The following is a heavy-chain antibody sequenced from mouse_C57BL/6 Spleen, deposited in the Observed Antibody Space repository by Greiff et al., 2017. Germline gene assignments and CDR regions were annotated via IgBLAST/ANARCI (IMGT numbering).Heavy chain of an antibody. V-gene: IGHV1-26*01. Sequence: EVQLQQSGPELVKPGASVKISCKASGYTFTDYYMNWVKQSHGKSLEWIGDINPNNGGTSYNQKFKGKATLTVDKSSSTAYMELRSLTSEDSAVYYCARPPYYSNYVGGYWGQGTTLTVSS. CDR3: ARPPYYSNYVGGY. CDR2: INPNNGGT. J-gene: IGHJ2*01. CDR1: GYTFTDYY. D-gene: IGHD2-5*01.